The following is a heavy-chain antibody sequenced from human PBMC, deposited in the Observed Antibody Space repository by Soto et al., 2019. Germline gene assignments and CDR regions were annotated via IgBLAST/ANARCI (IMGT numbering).Heavy chain of an antibody. CDR1: GITATNGH. CDR2: IYSDDNT. Sequence: DVQLVKSGGGLIQPGGSLRLSCAASGITATNGHMSWVRQAPGKGLEWVSVIYSDDNTYYADSVKGRFTISRDTSQNTVYLQMNSLRAEDTAVYYGARDWNGDKYFDFWDQGSRDTVSS. V-gene: IGHV3-53*01. D-gene: IGHD4-17*01. CDR3: ARDWNGDKYFDF. J-gene: IGHJ4*02.